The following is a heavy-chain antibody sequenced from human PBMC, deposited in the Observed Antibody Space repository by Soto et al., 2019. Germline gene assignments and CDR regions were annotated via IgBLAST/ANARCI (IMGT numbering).Heavy chain of an antibody. J-gene: IGHJ5*02. CDR3: ARESIAAAGRAHP. Sequence: QVQLVQSGAEVKKPGSSVKVSCKASGGTFSSYAISWVRQAPGQGLEWMGGIIPIFGTANYAQKFQGRVMITADKSTSTAYMDLSSLRSEDTAVYYCARESIAAAGRAHPWGQGTLVTVSS. CDR1: GGTFSSYA. CDR2: IIPIFGTA. V-gene: IGHV1-69*06. D-gene: IGHD6-13*01.